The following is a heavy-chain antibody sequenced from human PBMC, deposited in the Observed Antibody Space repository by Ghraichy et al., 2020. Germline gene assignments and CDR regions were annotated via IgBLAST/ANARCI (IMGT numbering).Heavy chain of an antibody. J-gene: IGHJ6*02. CDR1: GGSISSGGYY. V-gene: IGHV4-31*03. D-gene: IGHD2-2*01. CDR2: IYYSGST. Sequence: TLSLTCTVSGGSISSGGYYWSWIRQHPGKGLEWIGYIYYSGSTYHNPSLKSRVTISVDTSKNQFSLKLSSVTAADTAVYYCARDHVVPAAIVYYYYGMDVWGQGTTVTVSS. CDR3: ARDHVVPAAIVYYYYGMDV.